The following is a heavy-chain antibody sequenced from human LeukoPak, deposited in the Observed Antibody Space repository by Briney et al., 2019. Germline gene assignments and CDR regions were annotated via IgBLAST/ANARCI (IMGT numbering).Heavy chain of an antibody. J-gene: IGHJ5*02. V-gene: IGHV4-39*01. Sequence: TSETLSLTCTVSYGSISDISCYWGWIRQPPGKGLEWIGSIYYSGRTYYNPSLKSRVTISVDTSKNQFSLKLSSVTAADTAVYYCARQVVRSWFGQYWFDPWGQGTLVTVSS. CDR2: IYYSGRT. CDR3: ARQVVRSWFGQYWFDP. D-gene: IGHD3-10*01. CDR1: YGSISDISCY.